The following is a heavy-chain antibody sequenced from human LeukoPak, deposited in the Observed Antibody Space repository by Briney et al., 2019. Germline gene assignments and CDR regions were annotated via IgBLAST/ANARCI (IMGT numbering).Heavy chain of an antibody. CDR3: ARDRAGAQSWVALDP. J-gene: IGHJ5*02. D-gene: IGHD3-10*01. CDR2: IYGDGTT. Sequence: GGSLRLSCLVSGFTVSNDYMAWVRQAPGRGLEWVSLIYGDGTTFYTDSVKGRFTISRDNFKNTLYLQMSSLRPEDTALYYCARDRAGAQSWVALDPWGQGTLVTVSS. CDR1: GFTVSNDY. V-gene: IGHV3-66*02.